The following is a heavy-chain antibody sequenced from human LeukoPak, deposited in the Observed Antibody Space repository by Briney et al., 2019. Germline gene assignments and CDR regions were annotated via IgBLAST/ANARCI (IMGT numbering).Heavy chain of an antibody. D-gene: IGHD2-21*01. Sequence: GGSLRLSCAASGCTFSSYGMHWVRQAPGKGLEWVAVISYDGSNKYYADSVKGRFTISRDNSKNTLYLQMNSLRAEDTAVYYCAKGVAGMDVWGQGTTVTVSS. J-gene: IGHJ6*02. CDR1: GCTFSSYG. CDR2: ISYDGSNK. V-gene: IGHV3-30*18. CDR3: AKGVAGMDV.